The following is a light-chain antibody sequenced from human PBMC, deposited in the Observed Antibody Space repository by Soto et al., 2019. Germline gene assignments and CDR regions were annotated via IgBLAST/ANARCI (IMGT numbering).Light chain of an antibody. Sequence: QPVLTQPPSVSGAPGQRVTISCTGSSSNIGAGYDVQWYQQLPGTAPKLLIYGNSNRPSGVPDRFSGSKSGTSASLAITGLQAEDEADYYCQSYDSSLSGWKVFGGGTKLTVL. CDR2: GNS. CDR3: QSYDSSLSGWKV. CDR1: SSNIGAGYD. J-gene: IGLJ2*01. V-gene: IGLV1-40*01.